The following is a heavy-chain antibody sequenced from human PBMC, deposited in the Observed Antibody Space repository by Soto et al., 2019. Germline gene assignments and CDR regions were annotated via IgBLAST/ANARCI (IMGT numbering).Heavy chain of an antibody. CDR3: ARDLSGDTTPYFDL. D-gene: IGHD1-1*01. V-gene: IGHV3-74*01. CDR1: GFAFSSYW. Sequence: GGSLRLSCAASGFAFSSYWMHWVRQTPGKGPVWVSRIYNDGSRTAYADSVKGRFTISRDNAKNTMYLQMSSLTVEDTAVYYCARDLSGDTTPYFDLWGQGTLVTVSS. CDR2: IYNDGSRT. J-gene: IGHJ4*02.